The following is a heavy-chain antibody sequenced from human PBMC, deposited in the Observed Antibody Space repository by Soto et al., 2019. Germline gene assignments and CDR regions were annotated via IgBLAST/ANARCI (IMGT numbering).Heavy chain of an antibody. CDR3: ARQGPYGMDV. V-gene: IGHV4-59*08. J-gene: IGHJ6*02. CDR1: YGSISSYY. Sequence: QVQLQESGPGLVKPSETLSLTCTVSYGSISSYYWSWIRQPPGKGLEWIGNIYYSGSTNYNPSLXSRVALXXDTSKNQYSLKLSSVTAADTAVYYCARQGPYGMDVWGQGPTVTVSS. CDR2: IYYSGST.